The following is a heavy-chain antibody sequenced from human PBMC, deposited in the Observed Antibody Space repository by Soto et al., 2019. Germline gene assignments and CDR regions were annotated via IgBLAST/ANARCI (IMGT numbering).Heavy chain of an antibody. CDR3: ARVMGGSTKNWFDP. J-gene: IGHJ5*02. CDR2: IYYSGST. V-gene: IGHV4-61*08. CDR1: GGSISNAAYS. D-gene: IGHD2-8*01. Sequence: PSETLSLTCTVSGGSISNAAYSWSWIRQPPGKGLEWIGYIYYSGSTNYNPSLKSRVTISVDTSKNQFSLKLSSVTAADTAVYYCARVMGGSTKNWFDPWGQGTLVTVS.